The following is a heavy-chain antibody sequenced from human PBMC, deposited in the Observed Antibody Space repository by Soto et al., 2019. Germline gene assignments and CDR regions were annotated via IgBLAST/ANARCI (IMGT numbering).Heavy chain of an antibody. V-gene: IGHV3-43*01. CDR3: AKDMRPYSGSYYYYGMDV. CDR2: ISWDGGST. CDR1: GFTFDDYT. D-gene: IGHD1-26*01. J-gene: IGHJ6*02. Sequence: GGSLRLSCAASGFTFDDYTMHWVRQAPGKGLEWVSLISWDGGSTYYADSVKGRFTISRDNSKNSLYLQMDSLRTEDTALYYCAKDMRPYSGSYYYYGMDVWGQGTTVTVSS.